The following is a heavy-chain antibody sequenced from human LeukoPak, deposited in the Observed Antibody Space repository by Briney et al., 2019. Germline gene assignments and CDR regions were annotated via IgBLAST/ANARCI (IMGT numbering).Heavy chain of an antibody. V-gene: IGHV4-61*01. Sequence: SETLSLTCAVSDYSISSGYYWSWIRQPPGKGLEWIGYIYYSGSTNYNPSLKSRVTISVDTSKDQFSLKLSSVTAADTAVYYCAREGGYCSSTSCYRGWFDPWGQGTLVTVSS. CDR1: DYSISSGYY. J-gene: IGHJ5*02. D-gene: IGHD2-2*02. CDR3: AREGGYCSSTSCYRGWFDP. CDR2: IYYSGST.